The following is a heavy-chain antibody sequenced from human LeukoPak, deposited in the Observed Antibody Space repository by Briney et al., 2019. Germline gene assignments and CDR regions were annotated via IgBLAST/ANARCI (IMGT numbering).Heavy chain of an antibody. CDR3: AKTYYDSSGDAFDI. CDR2: ISYYGSNK. J-gene: IGHJ3*02. V-gene: IGHV3-30*02. D-gene: IGHD3-22*01. CDR1: GFTFSSYG. Sequence: GGSLRLSCAASGFTFSSYGMHWGRQAPGKGVEWVAFISYYGSNKYYADSVNVRFTISRDNSKNTLYLQMNSLRAEDTAVYYCAKTYYDSSGDAFDIWGQGTMVTVSS.